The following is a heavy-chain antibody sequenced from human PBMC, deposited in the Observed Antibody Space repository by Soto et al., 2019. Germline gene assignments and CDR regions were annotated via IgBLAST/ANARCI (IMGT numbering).Heavy chain of an antibody. CDR2: IWYDGSNK. CDR1: GFTFSSYG. V-gene: IGHV3-33*01. J-gene: IGHJ6*02. Sequence: QVQLVESGGGVVQPGRSLRLSCAASGFTFSSYGMHWVRQAPGKGLEWVAVIWYDGSNKHYADSVKGRFTISRDNSKNTLYLQMNSLRAEDTAVYYCARDRGGPPLRYYYGMDVWGQGTTVTVSS. D-gene: IGHD2-15*01. CDR3: ARDRGGPPLRYYYGMDV.